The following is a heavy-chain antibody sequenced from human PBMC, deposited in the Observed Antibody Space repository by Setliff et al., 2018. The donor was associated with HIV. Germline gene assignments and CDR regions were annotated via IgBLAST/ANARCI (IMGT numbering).Heavy chain of an antibody. D-gene: IGHD2-21*02. Sequence: SETLSLTCTVSGGSISSGSYYWSWIRQPAGKGLEWIGHIYTSGSTNYNPSLKSRLTISVDTSENQFSLKLSSVTAADTAVYYCASAYCGGDCYSRTRKFYYYYYMDVWGKGTTVTVSS. J-gene: IGHJ6*03. CDR2: IYTSGST. CDR3: ASAYCGGDCYSRTRKFYYYYYMDV. V-gene: IGHV4-61*09. CDR1: GGSISSGSYY.